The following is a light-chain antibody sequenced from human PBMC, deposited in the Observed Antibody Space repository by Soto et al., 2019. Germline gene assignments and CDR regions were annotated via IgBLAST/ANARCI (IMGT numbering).Light chain of an antibody. CDR1: RYNIGAAYD. CDR2: GNR. V-gene: IGLV1-40*01. J-gene: IGLJ2*01. CDR3: QSYDSRLSAVV. Sequence: QSVLTQPPSVSGAPGQRVTLSCTGSRYNIGAAYDVNWYQQRPGSAPKLLIYGNRNRPSGVPDRFSGSRSGTSASLAITGLQVDDEADYYCQSYDSRLSAVVFGGGTKLTVL.